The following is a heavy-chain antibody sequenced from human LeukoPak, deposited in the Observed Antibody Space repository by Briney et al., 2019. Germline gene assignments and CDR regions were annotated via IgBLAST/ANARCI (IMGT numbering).Heavy chain of an antibody. J-gene: IGHJ6*03. CDR2: INPNSGGT. D-gene: IGHD2-15*01. Sequence: ASVKVSCKASGYTFTGYYMHWVRQAPGQGLEWMGWINPNSGGTNYAQKFQGRVTMTRDTSISTAYMELSRLRSDDTAVYYCAREKRPYCSGGSCYSHYYMDVWGKGTTVTVSS. V-gene: IGHV1-2*02. CDR3: AREKRPYCSGGSCYSHYYMDV. CDR1: GYTFTGYY.